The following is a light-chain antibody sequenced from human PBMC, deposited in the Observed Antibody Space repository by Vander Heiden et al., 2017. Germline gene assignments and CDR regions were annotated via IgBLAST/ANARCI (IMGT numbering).Light chain of an antibody. J-gene: IGKJ2*01. CDR1: QSVSSY. CDR3: QQRSNWYT. Sequence: EIVLTQSHATLSLSPGERTTLSCSASQSVSSYLAWYQQKPRQAPRLLIYDASHRATGIPARFSGSGSGTDFTPTISSLEPEDFAVYYCQQRSNWYTFGQGTKLEIK. V-gene: IGKV3-11*01. CDR2: DAS.